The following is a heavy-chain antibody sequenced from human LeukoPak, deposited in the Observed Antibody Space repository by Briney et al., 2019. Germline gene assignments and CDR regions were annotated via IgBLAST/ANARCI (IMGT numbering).Heavy chain of an antibody. Sequence: RPSETLSLTCTVSGYSISSGYYWGWIRQPPGKGLAWIGSIYHSGSTYYTPSLKSRVNISVDTSKNQFSLKLSSVTGADTAVYYCARTKVGSSSWYFSSRFDPWGQGTLVTVSS. V-gene: IGHV4-38-2*02. D-gene: IGHD6-13*01. J-gene: IGHJ5*02. CDR1: GYSISSGYY. CDR2: IYHSGST. CDR3: ARTKVGSSSWYFSSRFDP.